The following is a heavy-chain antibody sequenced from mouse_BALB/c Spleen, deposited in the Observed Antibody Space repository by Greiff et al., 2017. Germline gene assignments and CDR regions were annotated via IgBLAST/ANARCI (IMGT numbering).Heavy chain of an antibody. J-gene: IGHJ1*01. CDR1: GFTFSDYY. CDR2: ISDGGSYT. Sequence: DVKLVESGGGLVKPGGSLKLSCAASGFTFSDYYMYWVRQTPEKRLEWVATISDGGSYTYYPDSVKGRFTISRDNAKNNLYLQMSSLKSEDTAMYYCARENYYGSSLKYWYFDVWGAGTTVTVSS. V-gene: IGHV5-4*02. CDR3: ARENYYGSSLKYWYFDV. D-gene: IGHD1-1*01.